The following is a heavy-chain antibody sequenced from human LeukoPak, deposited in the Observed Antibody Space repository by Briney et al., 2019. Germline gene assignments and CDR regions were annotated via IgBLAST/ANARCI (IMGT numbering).Heavy chain of an antibody. CDR1: GFTFSSYA. D-gene: IGHD3-22*01. Sequence: PGGSLRLSCAASGFTFSSYAMSWVRQAPGKGLEWVSAISGSGDSTYYADSVKGRFTISRDNSKNTLYLQMNSLRAEDTAVYYCAKVNYYDSSAYFRGGLDYWGQGTLVTVSS. J-gene: IGHJ4*02. CDR2: ISGSGDST. V-gene: IGHV3-23*01. CDR3: AKVNYYDSSAYFRGGLDY.